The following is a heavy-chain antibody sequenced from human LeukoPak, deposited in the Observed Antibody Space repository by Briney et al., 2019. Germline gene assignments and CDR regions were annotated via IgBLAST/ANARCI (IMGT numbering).Heavy chain of an antibody. D-gene: IGHD3-10*01. CDR3: ARHLTGSESFKHFDY. CDR1: GSSIRSSSYY. V-gene: IGHV4-39*01. Sequence: PSETLSLTCTVSGSSIRSSSYYWGWIRQPPGKGLEWIGTIYYSGSSYYNPSLKSRVTISVDTSKNRFSLKPNSVTAADTAVFYCARHLTGSESFKHFDYWGQGTLVTVSS. CDR2: IYYSGSS. J-gene: IGHJ4*02.